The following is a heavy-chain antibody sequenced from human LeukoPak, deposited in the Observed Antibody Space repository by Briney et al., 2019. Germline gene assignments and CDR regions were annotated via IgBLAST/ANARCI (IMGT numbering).Heavy chain of an antibody. V-gene: IGHV1-18*01. CDR3: AREYYDILAGTYYFDY. CDR2: VGVYNGNT. CDR1: VYTFASYG. D-gene: IGHD3-9*01. Sequence: GSSVTVSCKASVYTFASYGISWVGQAPRQGLEWMGWVGVYNGNTNYSQKPQGRVTMITDTSTSTAYMELRSLRSDDTAVYYCAREYYDILAGTYYFDYWGQGTLVTVSS. J-gene: IGHJ4*02.